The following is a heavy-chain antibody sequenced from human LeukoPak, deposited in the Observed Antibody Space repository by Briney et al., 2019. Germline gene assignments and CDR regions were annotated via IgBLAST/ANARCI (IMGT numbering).Heavy chain of an antibody. CDR2: IYYSGST. V-gene: IGHV4-30-4*01. CDR3: ALSPVAYCGGDCYQSHYFDY. CDR1: GGSISSGDYY. D-gene: IGHD2-21*02. Sequence: PSETLSLTCTVSGGSISSGDYYWSWIRQPPGKGLEWIGYIYYSGSTYYNPSLKSRVTISVDTSKNRFSLKLSSVTAADTAVYYCALSPVAYCGGDCYQSHYFDYWGQGTLVTVSS. J-gene: IGHJ4*02.